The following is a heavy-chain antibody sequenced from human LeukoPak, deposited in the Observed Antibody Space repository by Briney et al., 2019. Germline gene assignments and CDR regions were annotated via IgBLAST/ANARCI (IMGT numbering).Heavy chain of an antibody. CDR3: ARDVPPGYSSGWYSFPFDY. D-gene: IGHD6-19*01. V-gene: IGHV1-46*01. J-gene: IGHJ4*02. Sequence: ASVEVSCKASGYTFTSYYMHWVRQAPGQGLEWMGIINPSGGSTSYAQKFQGRVTMTRDTSTSTVYMELSSLRSEDTAVYYCARDVPPGYSSGWYSFPFDYWGQGTLVTVSS. CDR1: GYTFTSYY. CDR2: INPSGGST.